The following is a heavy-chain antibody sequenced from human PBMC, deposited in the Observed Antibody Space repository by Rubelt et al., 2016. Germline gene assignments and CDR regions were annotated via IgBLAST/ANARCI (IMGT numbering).Heavy chain of an antibody. CDR1: GGSFSGYY. CDR3: ANVMGYCSSTSCYHWFDP. CDR2: INHSGST. D-gene: IGHD2-2*01. V-gene: IGHV4-34*01. J-gene: IGHJ5*02. Sequence: QVQLQQWGAGLLKPSETLSLTCAVYGGSFSGYYWSWIRQPPGKGLEWIGEINHSGSTNYNPSLKSRVTISVDTSKNQFSLKLSSVTAADTAVYYCANVMGYCSSTSCYHWFDPWGQGTLVTVSS.